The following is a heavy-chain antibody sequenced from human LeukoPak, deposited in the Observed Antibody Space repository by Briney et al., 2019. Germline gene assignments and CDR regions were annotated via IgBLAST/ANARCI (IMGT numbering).Heavy chain of an antibody. D-gene: IGHD3-10*01. CDR1: GYSISSGYY. J-gene: IGHJ6*03. Sequence: SETLSLTCTVSGYSISSGYYWGWIRQPPGKGLEWIGEINHSGSFNYNSSLKSRVTISVDTSKNQFSLKLSSVTAADTAVYYCARRMGRRFGERYYYYHYMDVWGKGTTVTISS. V-gene: IGHV4-38-2*02. CDR2: INHSGSF. CDR3: ARRMGRRFGERYYYYHYMDV.